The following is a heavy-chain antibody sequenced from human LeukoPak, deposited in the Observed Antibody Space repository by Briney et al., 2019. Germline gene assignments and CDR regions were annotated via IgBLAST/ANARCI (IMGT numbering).Heavy chain of an antibody. CDR3: ARHPRLGDYGVLQH. V-gene: IGHV4-59*08. J-gene: IGHJ1*01. CDR2: IYYSGST. D-gene: IGHD3-16*01. Sequence: SSETLSLTCTVSGGSISSYYWSWIRQPPGKGLEWIGYIYYSGSTNYNPSLKSRVTISVDTTKNQFSLKLSSVTAADTAVYYCARHPRLGDYGVLQHWGQGTLVTVSS. CDR1: GGSISSYY.